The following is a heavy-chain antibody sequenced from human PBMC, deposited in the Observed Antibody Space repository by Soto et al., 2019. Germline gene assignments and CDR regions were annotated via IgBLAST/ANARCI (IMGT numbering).Heavy chain of an antibody. CDR3: ARLRIAVGTSWFDP. CDR1: GFTFSSYA. D-gene: IGHD6-19*01. Sequence: QVQLVESGGGVVQPGRSLRLYCAASGFTFSSYAMHWVRQAPGKGLEWVAVISYDGSNKYYADSVKGRFTISRDNSKNTLYLQMNSLRAEDTAVYYCARLRIAVGTSWFDPWGQGTLVTVSS. V-gene: IGHV3-30-3*01. CDR2: ISYDGSNK. J-gene: IGHJ5*02.